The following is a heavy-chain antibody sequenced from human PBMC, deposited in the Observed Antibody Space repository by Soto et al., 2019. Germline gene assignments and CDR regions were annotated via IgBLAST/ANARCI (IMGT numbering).Heavy chain of an antibody. D-gene: IGHD2-2*01. CDR3: ARYIPGVRYYGMDA. CDR2: IGESGTPT. CDR1: GFTFSSYA. J-gene: IGHJ6*02. Sequence: GGSLRISCAASGFTFSSYAMKWVRQAPGKGLEWVSLIGESGTPTYYADSVKGRFTISRDNSGNTLFLEMYSLRAEDTAVYYCARYIPGVRYYGMDAWGQGTTVTVSS. V-gene: IGHV3-23*01.